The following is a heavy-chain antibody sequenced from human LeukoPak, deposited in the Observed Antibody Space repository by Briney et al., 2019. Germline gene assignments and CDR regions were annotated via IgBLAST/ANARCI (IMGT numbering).Heavy chain of an antibody. D-gene: IGHD1-26*01. CDR2: INSDASSA. Sequence: GGSLRLSCAASGFAFSNFWMHWVRQAPGKGLVWVSLINSDASSARYADSVKGRFTISRDNQDTVYLQMNSLRVEDTAVYYCVRGRVGGVDYWGQGTLVTVSS. CDR3: VRGRVGGVDY. J-gene: IGHJ4*02. CDR1: GFAFSNFW. V-gene: IGHV3-74*01.